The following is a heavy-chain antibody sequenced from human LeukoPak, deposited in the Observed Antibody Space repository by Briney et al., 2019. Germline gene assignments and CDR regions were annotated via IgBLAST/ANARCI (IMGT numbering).Heavy chain of an antibody. V-gene: IGHV4-59*01. Sequence: PSETLSLTCTVSGGSISSYYWSWIRQPPGKGLEWIGYIYYSGSTNYNPSLKSRVAISVDTSKNQFSLKLSSVTAADTAVYYCARDRGFLGRDALDIWGQGTMVTVSS. CDR2: IYYSGST. J-gene: IGHJ3*02. CDR3: ARDRGFLGRDALDI. D-gene: IGHD3-3*01. CDR1: GGSISSYY.